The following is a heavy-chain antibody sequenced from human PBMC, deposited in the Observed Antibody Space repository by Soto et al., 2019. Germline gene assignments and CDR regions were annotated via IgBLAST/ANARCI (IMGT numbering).Heavy chain of an antibody. CDR2: IIPIFGTA. Sequence: QVQLLQSGAEVKKPGSSVKVSCKASGGTFSSYAISWVRQAPGQGLEWMGGIIPIFGTANYAQKFQGRVTITADESTSTAYMELSSLRSEDTAVYYCATRGYSYGYSLYYYYYGMDVWGQGTTVTVSS. CDR1: GGTFSSYA. J-gene: IGHJ6*02. V-gene: IGHV1-69*01. D-gene: IGHD5-18*01. CDR3: ATRGYSYGYSLYYYYYGMDV.